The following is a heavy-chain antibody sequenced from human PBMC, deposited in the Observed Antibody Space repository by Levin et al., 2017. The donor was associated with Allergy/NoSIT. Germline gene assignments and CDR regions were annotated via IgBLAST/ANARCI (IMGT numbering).Heavy chain of an antibody. Sequence: SGGSLRLSCAASGFSFSSYAMSWVRQAPGKGLEWVSGISYNSGSTYYADSVKGRFTISRDKSKNTLYLEMNSLRAEDTGLYYCAKDLRGCGGSCKWRNYFDLWGQGTLVTVSS. D-gene: IGHD2-15*01. V-gene: IGHV3-23*01. CDR1: GFSFSSYA. CDR2: ISYNSGST. J-gene: IGHJ4*01. CDR3: AKDLRGCGGSCKWRNYFDL.